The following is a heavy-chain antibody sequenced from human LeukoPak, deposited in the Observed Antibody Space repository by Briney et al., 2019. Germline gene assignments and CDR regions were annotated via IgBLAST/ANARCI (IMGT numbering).Heavy chain of an antibody. CDR3: VKDQGSGSGRYYYFDY. Sequence: GGSLRLSCSASGFTFSSYAMHWVRQSPGKGLEFVSALCSNGGSTLYADSVKGRFTISRDNSKNTLYLQMSSLRAEDTAVYYCVKDQGSGSGRYYYFDYWGQGTLVTVSS. CDR2: LCSNGGST. D-gene: IGHD3-10*01. CDR1: GFTFSSYA. J-gene: IGHJ4*02. V-gene: IGHV3-64D*08.